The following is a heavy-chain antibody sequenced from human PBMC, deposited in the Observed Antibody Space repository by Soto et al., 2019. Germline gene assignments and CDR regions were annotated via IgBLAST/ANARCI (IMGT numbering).Heavy chain of an antibody. V-gene: IGHV1-2*04. J-gene: IGHJ3*01. CDR1: GYIFTGYY. D-gene: IGHD3-10*01. CDR2: INPNSGGT. CDR3: ARDLWFGEWYVFDV. Sequence: QVPLVQSGAEVKKPGASVKVSCKALGYIFTGYYMHWVRQAPGHGLEWMGWINPNSGGTSYAQKFQGWVTMTRDTATSTAYMELSSLKSDDTAVYYCARDLWFGEWYVFDVWGQGTMVTVS.